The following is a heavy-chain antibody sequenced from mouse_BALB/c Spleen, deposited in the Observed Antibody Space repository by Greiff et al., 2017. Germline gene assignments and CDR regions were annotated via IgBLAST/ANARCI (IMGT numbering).Heavy chain of an antibody. Sequence: EVHLVESGAELVKPGASVKLSCTASGFNIKDTYMHWVKQRPEQGLEWIGRIDPANGNTKYDPKFQGKATITADTSSNTAYLQLSSLTSEDTAVYYCARTYYDYDNTTDFDYWGQGTTLTVSS. CDR3: ARTYYDYDNTTDFDY. CDR1: GFNIKDTY. CDR2: IDPANGNT. J-gene: IGHJ2*01. D-gene: IGHD2-4*01. V-gene: IGHV14-3*02.